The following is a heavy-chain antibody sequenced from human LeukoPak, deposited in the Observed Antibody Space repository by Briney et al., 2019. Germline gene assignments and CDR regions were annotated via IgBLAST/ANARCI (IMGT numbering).Heavy chain of an antibody. CDR1: GGTISRYY. J-gene: IGHJ6*02. V-gene: IGHV4-59*01. CDR2: IYYSGST. D-gene: IGHD4-17*01. Sequence: SETVSLTCTVSGGTISRYYWSWIRQPPGKGLEWIGYIYYSGSTNYNPSLKSRVTISVDTSKNQFSLKLSSVTAADTAVYYCARAPGSTVTTTYRYYYYGMDVWGQGTTVTVSS. CDR3: ARAPGSTVTTTYRYYYYGMDV.